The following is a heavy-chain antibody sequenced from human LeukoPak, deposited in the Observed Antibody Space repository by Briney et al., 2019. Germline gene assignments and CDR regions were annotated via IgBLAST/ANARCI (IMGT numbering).Heavy chain of an antibody. Sequence: PSETLSLTCTVSGGSIRSSYYYWGWIRQPPGKGLEWIGSIYDSGSTYYNPSLKSRVTISVDTSKNQFSLKLNSVTAADTAVYYCARPRYYDSSGYYFIDPWGQGTLVTVSS. CDR1: GGSIRSSYYY. V-gene: IGHV4-39*01. J-gene: IGHJ5*02. CDR2: IYDSGST. D-gene: IGHD3-22*01. CDR3: ARPRYYDSSGYYFIDP.